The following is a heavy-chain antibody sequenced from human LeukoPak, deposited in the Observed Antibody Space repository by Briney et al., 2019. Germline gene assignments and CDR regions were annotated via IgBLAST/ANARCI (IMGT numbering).Heavy chain of an antibody. J-gene: IGHJ4*02. Sequence: GSLRLSCAASGFTFSSYAMNWVRQAPGKGLEGVSAISGSGDGTYYTDSVKGRFTVSRDNSRNTLYLQMNSLRAEDTAVYYCAKDVWFSGSSDYWGQGTLVTVSS. CDR2: ISGSGDGT. D-gene: IGHD2-21*01. CDR3: AKDVWFSGSSDY. CDR1: GFTFSSYA. V-gene: IGHV3-23*01.